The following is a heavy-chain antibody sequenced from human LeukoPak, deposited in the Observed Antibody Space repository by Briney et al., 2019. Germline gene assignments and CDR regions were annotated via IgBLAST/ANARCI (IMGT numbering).Heavy chain of an antibody. V-gene: IGHV3-9*01. CDR2: VSWNSVTI. CDR3: ARDYN. Sequence: GGSLRLSCAATGFTFNDYAMHWVRQAPGKGLEWVSGVSWNSVTIAYAGSVKGRFTISRDNAKSSLYLQMNGLRAEDTAVYYCARDYNLGQGTLVTVSS. J-gene: IGHJ4*02. CDR1: GFTFNDYA.